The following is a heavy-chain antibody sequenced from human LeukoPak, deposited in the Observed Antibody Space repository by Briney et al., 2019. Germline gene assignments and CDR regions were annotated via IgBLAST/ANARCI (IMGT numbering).Heavy chain of an antibody. Sequence: GSLRLSCAASGFNFSGYEVNWVRQAAGKGLEWVSYISSRGDSRHYADSVRGRFVISRDNAKNSLYLQMYSLRVEDTAVYYCAHYDWDVWGQGTTVTVSS. V-gene: IGHV3-48*03. CDR3: AHYDWDV. CDR1: GFNFSGYE. CDR2: ISSRGDSR. J-gene: IGHJ6*02. D-gene: IGHD4-17*01.